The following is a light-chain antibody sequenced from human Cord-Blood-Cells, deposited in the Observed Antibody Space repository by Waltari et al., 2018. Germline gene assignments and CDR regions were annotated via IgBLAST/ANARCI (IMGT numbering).Light chain of an antibody. CDR2: EDN. J-gene: IGLJ3*02. CDR1: SGSIASNY. Sequence: NFMLTQPHSVSESPGKTVTISCTRSSGSIASNYVQWYQQRPGSAPTTVIYEDNQRPSGVPVRFSGSIDSSANSASLTISGLKTEDEADYCCQSYDSSNQVFGGGTKLTVL. CDR3: QSYDSSNQV. V-gene: IGLV6-57*03.